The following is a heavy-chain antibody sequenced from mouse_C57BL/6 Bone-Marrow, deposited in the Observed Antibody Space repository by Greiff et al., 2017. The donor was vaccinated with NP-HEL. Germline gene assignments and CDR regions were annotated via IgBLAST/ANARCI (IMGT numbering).Heavy chain of an antibody. CDR2: IDPSDSYT. D-gene: IGHD2-1*01. V-gene: IGHV1-50*01. CDR1: GYTFTSYW. J-gene: IGHJ2*01. CDR3: GRWGGNYEKYYFDY. Sequence: VQLQQPGAELVKPGASVKLSCKASGYTFTSYWMQWVKQRPGQGLEWIGEIDPSDSYTNYNQKFKGKATLTVDTSSSHAYMQLSRLTSEDSAVYYCGRWGGNYEKYYFDYWGQGTTLTVSS.